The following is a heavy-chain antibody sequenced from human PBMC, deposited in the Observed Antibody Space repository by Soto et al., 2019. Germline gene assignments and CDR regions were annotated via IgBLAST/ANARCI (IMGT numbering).Heavy chain of an antibody. Sequence: PSETLSLPCAVSGGSMSRGGQWWGWIRQPPGKGLEWLGSVHHSGSTYYSPSLKSRLTISVDTSKNQFPLNLTSVTAADTAVYYCAQQDRVVVEGRWFDPWGQGTLGTVSS. CDR2: VHHSGST. V-gene: IGHV4-39*06. J-gene: IGHJ5*02. CDR1: GGSMSRGGQW. D-gene: IGHD2-15*01. CDR3: AQQDRVVVEGRWFDP.